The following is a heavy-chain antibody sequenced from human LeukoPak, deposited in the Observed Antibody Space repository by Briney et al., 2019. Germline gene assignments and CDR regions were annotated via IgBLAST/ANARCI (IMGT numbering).Heavy chain of an antibody. CDR2: IIPIFGTA. J-gene: IGHJ5*02. Sequence: GASVKVSSTASGGTFSSYAISWVRQAPGQGLEWMGGIIPIFGTANYAQKFQGRVTITADESTSTAYMELSSLRSEDTAVYYCARDLAVAGTFWFDPWGQGTLVTVSS. CDR1: GGTFSSYA. V-gene: IGHV1-69*13. CDR3: ARDLAVAGTFWFDP. D-gene: IGHD6-19*01.